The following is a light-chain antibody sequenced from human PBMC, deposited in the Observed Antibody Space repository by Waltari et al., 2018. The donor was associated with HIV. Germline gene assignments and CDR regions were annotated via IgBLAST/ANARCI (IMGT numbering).Light chain of an antibody. V-gene: IGLV2-14*01. Sequence: QSALPQPPSVSGSPAPSITLSCTAPSSDVRCYNYAPWYQQHTGKAPKLMIYEVSNPPAGVANRFAGSKSGNTASLTISGLQAEDETDYYCSSYTSSSSYVFGTGTKVTVL. J-gene: IGLJ1*01. CDR2: EVS. CDR3: SSYTSSSSYV. CDR1: SSDVRCYNY.